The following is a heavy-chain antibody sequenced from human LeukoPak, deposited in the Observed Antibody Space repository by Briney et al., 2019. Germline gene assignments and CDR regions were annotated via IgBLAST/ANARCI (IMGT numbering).Heavy chain of an antibody. D-gene: IGHD5-18*01. CDR1: GFTFSSYA. CDR3: AKSLSPGYSYGNDFDY. Sequence: GGSLRLSCAASGFTFSSYAMSWVRQAPGKGLEWVSAISGSGGSTYYADSVKGRFTISRDNSKNTLYLQMNNLRAEDTAVYYCAKSLSPGYSYGNDFDYWGQGILVTVSS. CDR2: ISGSGGST. V-gene: IGHV3-23*01. J-gene: IGHJ4*02.